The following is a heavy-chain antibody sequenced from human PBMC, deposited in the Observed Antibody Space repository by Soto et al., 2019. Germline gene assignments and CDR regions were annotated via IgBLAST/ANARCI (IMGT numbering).Heavy chain of an antibody. CDR3: ASRRVVAATLDYYMDV. D-gene: IGHD2-15*01. Sequence: QVQLQESGPGLVKPSETLSLTCTVSGGSISSYYWSWIRQPPGKGLEWIGYIYYSGSTNYNPSLKSRVTISVDTSKNQFSLKLSSVTAADTAVYYCASRRVVAATLDYYMDVWGKGTTVTVSS. V-gene: IGHV4-59*01. CDR2: IYYSGST. CDR1: GGSISSYY. J-gene: IGHJ6*03.